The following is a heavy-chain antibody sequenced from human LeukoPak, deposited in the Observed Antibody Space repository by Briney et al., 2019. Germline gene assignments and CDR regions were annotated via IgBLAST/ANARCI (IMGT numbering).Heavy chain of an antibody. CDR3: ARDPSAAAGYFDY. Sequence: SETLSLTCTVSGGSISGYYWSWIRQPPGKGLEWIGYIYDIGITNYNPSLKSRVTISVDTSKNQFSLKLSSVTAADTAVYYCARDPSAAAGYFDYWGQGALVTVFS. CDR1: GGSISGYY. CDR2: IYDIGIT. J-gene: IGHJ4*02. V-gene: IGHV4-59*01. D-gene: IGHD6-13*01.